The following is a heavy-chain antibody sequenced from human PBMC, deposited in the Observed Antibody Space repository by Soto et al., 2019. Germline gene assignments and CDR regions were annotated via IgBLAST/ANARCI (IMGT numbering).Heavy chain of an antibody. CDR2: IDPSDSYT. J-gene: IGHJ6*02. D-gene: IGHD7-27*01. Sequence: PGESLKISCKGSGYSFTSYWISWVRQMPGKGLEWMGRIDPSDSYTNYSPSFQGHVTISADKSISTAYLQWSSLKASDTAMYYCARLPGGDYAQTYYYYGMDVWGQGTTVTVSS. CDR1: GYSFTSYW. V-gene: IGHV5-10-1*01. CDR3: ARLPGGDYAQTYYYYGMDV.